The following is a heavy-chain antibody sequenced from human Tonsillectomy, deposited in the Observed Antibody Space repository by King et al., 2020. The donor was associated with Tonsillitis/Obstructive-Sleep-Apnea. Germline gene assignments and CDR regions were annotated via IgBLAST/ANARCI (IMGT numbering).Heavy chain of an antibody. CDR1: GGSISSYY. D-gene: IGHD5-24*01. V-gene: IGHV4-4*07. CDR2: IYTSGST. J-gene: IGHJ2*01. CDR3: ARDGGDGYNFFDWYVDL. Sequence: QLQESGPGLVKPSETLSLTCTVSGGSISSYYWSWIRQPAGKGLEWIGRIYTSGSTNYHPSLKSRVTMSVDTSKNQFSLKLSSVTAADTAVYYCARDGGDGYNFFDWYVDLWGRGTLVTVSS.